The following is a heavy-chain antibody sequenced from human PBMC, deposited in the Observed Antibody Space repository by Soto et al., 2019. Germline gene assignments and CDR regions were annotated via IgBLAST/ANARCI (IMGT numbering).Heavy chain of an antibody. D-gene: IGHD6-19*01. J-gene: IGHJ4*02. CDR2: IYWNDDE. CDR3: ARRLWDSSGWHPFDS. CDR1: GVSVSTTGVG. Sequence: QITLKESGPTLVKPTQTLTLTCTLSGVSVSTTGVGVAWIRQPPGKALECLALIYWNDDERYSPSLKSRLTISKDISKNQVVLTMANKDPVDAATYYCARRLWDSSGWHPFDSWGQGALVTVSS. V-gene: IGHV2-5*01.